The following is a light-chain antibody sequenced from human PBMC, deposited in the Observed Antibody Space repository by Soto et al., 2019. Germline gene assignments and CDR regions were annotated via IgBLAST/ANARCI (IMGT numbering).Light chain of an antibody. CDR2: KAS. Sequence: DIQMTQSPSTLSASVGDRVTITCRASQSISSWLAWYQQKPGKAPKLLIYKASSLESGVPSRFSGSGSGTEFTLTISRLQPYDFATYYCQQYNSYPWTFGQGNKVEIK. CDR1: QSISSW. CDR3: QQYNSYPWT. V-gene: IGKV1-5*03. J-gene: IGKJ1*01.